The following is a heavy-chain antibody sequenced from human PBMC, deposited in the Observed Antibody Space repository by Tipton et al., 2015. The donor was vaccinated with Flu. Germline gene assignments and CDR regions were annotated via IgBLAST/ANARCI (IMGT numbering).Heavy chain of an antibody. CDR1: GYSISSGYY. Sequence: TLSLTCTVSGYSISSGYYWGWIRQPPGKGLEWIVSIYHSGSTYYNPSLKSRVTISVDTSKNQFSLKLSSVTAADTAVYYCARSTPIAATGWGMDVWGQGTTVTVSS. CDR2: IYHSGST. CDR3: ARSTPIAATGWGMDV. V-gene: IGHV4-38-2*02. J-gene: IGHJ6*02. D-gene: IGHD6-13*01.